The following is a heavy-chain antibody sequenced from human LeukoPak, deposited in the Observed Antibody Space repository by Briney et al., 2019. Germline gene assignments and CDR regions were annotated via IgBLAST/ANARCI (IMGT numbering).Heavy chain of an antibody. V-gene: IGHV6-1*01. CDR1: GDSVSSNSAA. CDR3: ARQSSIAAQGYYYYYYMDV. J-gene: IGHJ6*03. CDR2: TYYRSRWYN. Sequence: SQTLSLTCAISGDSVSSNSAAWNWIRQSPSRGLEWLGRTYYRSRWYNDYAVFVISRITVTPDTSKNQFSLQLNSVTPEDTAVYYCARQSSIAAQGYYYYYYMDVWGKGTTVTVSS. D-gene: IGHD6-6*01.